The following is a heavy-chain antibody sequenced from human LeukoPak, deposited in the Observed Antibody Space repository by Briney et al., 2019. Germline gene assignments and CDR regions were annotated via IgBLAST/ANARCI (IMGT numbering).Heavy chain of an antibody. CDR3: AKDLPLMFRGVSD. J-gene: IGHJ4*02. CDR2: ISSIRSTS. CDR1: GFTFSSYA. D-gene: IGHD3-10*01. V-gene: IGHV3-23*02. Sequence: GGSLRLSCAASGFTFSSYAMSWVRQAPGKGLEWASVISSIRSTSYYEDSVKGRRTKSRDKSKNTLYLQLNSLRVEDSAVYYCAKDLPLMFRGVSDWGQGTLVTVSS.